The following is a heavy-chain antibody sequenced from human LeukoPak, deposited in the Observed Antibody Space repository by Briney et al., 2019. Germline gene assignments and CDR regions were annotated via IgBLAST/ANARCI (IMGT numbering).Heavy chain of an antibody. CDR2: INPSSGGT. V-gene: IGHV1-2*02. J-gene: IGHJ4*02. CDR3: ARDQVARDIIVVLTATGTIDY. D-gene: IGHD2-15*01. CDR1: GYTFTGYY. Sequence: GASVKVSCKASGYTFTGYYIHWVRQAPGQGLEWMGWINPSSGGTTYAQKFQGRVTMTRDTSISTAYMELSRLRSDDTAVYYCARDQVARDIIVVLTATGTIDYWGQGTLVTVSS.